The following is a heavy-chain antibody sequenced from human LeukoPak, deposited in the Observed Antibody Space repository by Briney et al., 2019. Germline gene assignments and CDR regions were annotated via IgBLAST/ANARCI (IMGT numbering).Heavy chain of an antibody. D-gene: IGHD2-21*02. CDR3: ATLRGASTAVFDS. CDR1: GGSINYDY. Sequence: SETLSLTCTASGGSINYDYWSWIRQSPGKRLERIGYIHYSGATNYSPSLNSRVTISVDTSKNQFSLKLSSVTAADTALYYCATLRGASTAVFDSWGQGTLVTVSS. CDR2: IHYSGAT. V-gene: IGHV4-59*08. J-gene: IGHJ4*02.